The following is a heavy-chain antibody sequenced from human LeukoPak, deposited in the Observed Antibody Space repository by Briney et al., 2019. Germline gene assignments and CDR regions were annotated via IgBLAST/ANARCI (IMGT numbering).Heavy chain of an antibody. Sequence: GGSLRLSCAAFGFIFSSFGMNWVRQAPGKGLGWVSYISSTSSTIYYADSVKGRFTISRDNAKNSLYLQMNSLRAEDTAVYYCARKYSSSWVRYYYYMDVWGKGTTVTVS. CDR1: GFIFSSFG. CDR3: ARKYSSSWVRYYYYMDV. CDR2: ISSTSSTI. D-gene: IGHD6-13*01. V-gene: IGHV3-48*01. J-gene: IGHJ6*03.